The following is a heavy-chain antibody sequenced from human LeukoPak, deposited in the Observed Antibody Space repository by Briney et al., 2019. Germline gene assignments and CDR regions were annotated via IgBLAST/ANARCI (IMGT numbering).Heavy chain of an antibody. D-gene: IGHD3-10*01. J-gene: IGHJ5*02. Sequence: PSETLSLTCTVSGGSISSSGSYWGWIRQPPGKGLEYIGTISYSGSTYYSPPLKSRVTISVDTSTNQFSLKLNSVTAADTAMYLCAKEWTGSGERFDPWGQGTLVTVSS. CDR3: AKEWTGSGERFDP. V-gene: IGHV4-39*02. CDR2: ISYSGST. CDR1: GGSISSSGSY.